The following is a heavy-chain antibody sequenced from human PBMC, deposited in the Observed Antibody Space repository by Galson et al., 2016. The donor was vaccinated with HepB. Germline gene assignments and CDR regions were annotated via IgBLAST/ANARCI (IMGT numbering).Heavy chain of an antibody. CDR3: ATTYCGADCSHVYAFDF. CDR1: GGSVSSGDYY. CDR2: IHYSGTT. D-gene: IGHD2-21*01. V-gene: IGHV4-61*08. J-gene: IGHJ3*01. Sequence: ETLSLTCTVSGGSVSSGDYYWTWIRQPSGKGLEWIGYIHYSGTTDYNSSLKSRVTISVDTSKNQFSLKLSSVTAADTALYYCATTYCGADCSHVYAFDFWGQGTMVTVSS.